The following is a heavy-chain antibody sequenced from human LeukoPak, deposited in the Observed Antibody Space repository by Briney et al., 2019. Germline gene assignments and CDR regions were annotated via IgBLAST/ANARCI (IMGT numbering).Heavy chain of an antibody. CDR1: GGSISSYY. D-gene: IGHD6-13*01. J-gene: IGHJ3*02. Sequence: SETLSLTCTVSGGSISSYYWSWIRQPPGKGLEWIGYIYYSGSTNYNPSLKSRVTISVDTSKNQFSLKLSSVTAADTAVYYCARGLSSWEAFDIWGRGTMVTVSS. CDR3: ARGLSSWEAFDI. V-gene: IGHV4-59*01. CDR2: IYYSGST.